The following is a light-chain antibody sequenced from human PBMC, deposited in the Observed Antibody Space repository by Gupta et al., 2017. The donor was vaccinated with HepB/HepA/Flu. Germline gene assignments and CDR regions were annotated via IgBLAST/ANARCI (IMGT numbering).Light chain of an antibody. CDR1: SSNIGAGYD. V-gene: IGLV1-40*01. CDR2: GNT. CDR3: QSYDSSLSGWV. Sequence: QSLPPQPPSVSGAPGQRVTTSCTGHSSNIGAGYDVHWYQHLPGTAPKLLIHGNTNRPSGVPDRISGSKSGTSASLAITGLQAEDEADYYCQSYDSSLSGWVFGGGTKLTVL. J-gene: IGLJ3*02.